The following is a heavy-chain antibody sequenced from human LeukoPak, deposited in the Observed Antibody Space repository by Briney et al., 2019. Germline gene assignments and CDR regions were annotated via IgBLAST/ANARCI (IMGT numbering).Heavy chain of an antibody. CDR2: IYYSGST. V-gene: IGHV4-39*02. D-gene: IGHD4-23*01. CDR1: GGSISSSNYY. J-gene: IGHJ4*02. Sequence: PSETLSLTCTVSGGSISSSNYYWGWIRQPPGKGLEWIGSIYYSGSTYYNPSLKSRLTISVDTSKNHFSLKLSSVTAADTAVYYCARTATVVTPYFDYWGQGTLVTVSS. CDR3: ARTATVVTPYFDY.